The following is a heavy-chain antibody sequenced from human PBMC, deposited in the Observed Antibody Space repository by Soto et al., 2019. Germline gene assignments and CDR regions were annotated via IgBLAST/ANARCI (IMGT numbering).Heavy chain of an antibody. Sequence: GGSLRLACAVSGFTIGSYRMNWVRLIPGKGLEWVAYIKPDGSATYYVDSVKGRFTISRDNAKNSLYLQMNSLRVEDTSVYDCARAGYCGTGCYYYFDYWGQGTLVTVSS. CDR2: IKPDGSAT. V-gene: IGHV3-7*01. CDR3: ARAGYCGTGCYYYFDY. D-gene: IGHD2-21*02. J-gene: IGHJ4*02. CDR1: GFTIGSYR.